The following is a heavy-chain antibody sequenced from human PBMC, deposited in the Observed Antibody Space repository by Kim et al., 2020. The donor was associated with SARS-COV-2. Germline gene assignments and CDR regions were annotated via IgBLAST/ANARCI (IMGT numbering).Heavy chain of an antibody. CDR2: IKSKTDTRKN. V-gene: IGHV3-15*01. CDR1: GFTFSNAW. J-gene: IGHJ4*02. CDR3: TTGRDSSGYETNRPAD. Sequence: GGSLRLSCAASGFTFSNAWMSWVRQAPGKGLEWVGRIKSKTDTRKNDYAAPVQGSFTIARDDEKNTLYLQMNSLKTEDTAVYYCTTGRDSSGYETNRPADWGQGTLVTVSS. D-gene: IGHD3-22*01.